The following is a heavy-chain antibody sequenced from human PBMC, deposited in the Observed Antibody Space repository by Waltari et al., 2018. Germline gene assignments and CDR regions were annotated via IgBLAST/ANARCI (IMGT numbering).Heavy chain of an antibody. CDR3: ARDLGERWLQLHWYFDL. J-gene: IGHJ2*01. V-gene: IGHV3-21*01. CDR2: ISSSSSYI. D-gene: IGHD5-12*01. CDR1: GFTFSSYS. Sequence: EVQLVESGGGLVKPGGSLRLSCAASGFTFSSYSMNWVRQAPGKGLEWVSSISSSSSYIYYADSVKGRFTISRDNAKNSLYLQMNSLRAEDTAVYYCARDLGERWLQLHWYFDLWGRGTLVTVSS.